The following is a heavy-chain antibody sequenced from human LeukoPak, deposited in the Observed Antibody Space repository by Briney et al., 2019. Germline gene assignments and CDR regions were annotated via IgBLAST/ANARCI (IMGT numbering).Heavy chain of an antibody. D-gene: IGHD3-16*02. CDR1: GGSFSGYY. CDR3: ASPYRY. V-gene: IGHV4-34*01. J-gene: IGHJ4*02. CDR2: INHSGST. Sequence: SETLSLTCAVYGGSFSGYYWSWIRQPPGKGLEWIGEINHSGSTNYNPSLKSRVTISVDTSKNQFSLKLSSVTAAATAVYYCASPYRYWGQGTLVTVSS.